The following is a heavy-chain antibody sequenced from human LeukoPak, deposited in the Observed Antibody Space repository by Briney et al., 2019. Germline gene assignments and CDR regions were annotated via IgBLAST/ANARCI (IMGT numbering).Heavy chain of an antibody. Sequence: PSETLSLTCTVSGGSIRSSSYYWGWIRQPLGKGVEWIGSIYYSGSTYYNPSLNSRVTISVDTSKNQFTLKLRCVTAADAAVYYCARPLGGYSSGWPTFDYWGQGTLVTVSS. V-gene: IGHV4-39*01. CDR3: ARPLGGYSSGWPTFDY. J-gene: IGHJ4*02. CDR2: IYYSGST. D-gene: IGHD6-19*01. CDR1: GGSIRSSSYY.